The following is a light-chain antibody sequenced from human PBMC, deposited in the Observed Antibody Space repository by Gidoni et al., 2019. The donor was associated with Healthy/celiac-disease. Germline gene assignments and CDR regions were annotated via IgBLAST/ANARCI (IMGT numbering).Light chain of an antibody. V-gene: IGLV1-51*01. CDR2: DNN. J-gene: IGLJ2*01. CDR1: SSNIGNNY. CDR3: GTWDSSLSAGNVV. Sequence: QSVFTQPPSVSAAPVQKVTISCSGSSSNIGNNYVSWYQQRPGTAPKRLIYDNNKRPSGMPDRFSGSKSGTSATLGITGLQTGDEADYYCGTWDSSLSAGNVVFGGGTKLTVL.